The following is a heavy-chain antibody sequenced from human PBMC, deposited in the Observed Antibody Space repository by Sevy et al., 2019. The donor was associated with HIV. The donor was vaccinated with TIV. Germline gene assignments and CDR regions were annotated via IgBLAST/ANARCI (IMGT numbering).Heavy chain of an antibody. CDR2: VSSGSSYI. V-gene: IGHV3-21*01. D-gene: IGHD3-10*01. CDR3: ARGDYYGSLYYFDY. J-gene: IGHJ4*02. CDR1: GFTFSNYF. Sequence: GGSLRLSCAASGFTFSNYFINWVRLAPGKGLEWVSSVSSGSSYIFYADSVKGRFTISRDNAKNSLYLHMNSLRAEDTAVYYCARGDYYGSLYYFDYWGPGTLVTVSS.